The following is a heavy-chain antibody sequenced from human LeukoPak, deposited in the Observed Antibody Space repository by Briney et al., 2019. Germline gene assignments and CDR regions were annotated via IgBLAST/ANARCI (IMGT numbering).Heavy chain of an antibody. V-gene: IGHV3-30*18. CDR3: AKGSSWYTDY. CDR1: GFTFSSYG. Sequence: GGSLRLSCAASGFTFSSYGMHWVRQAPGKGREWVAVISYDGSKKYYADSVKGRFTISRDNSKNTLYLQMNSLRAEDTAVYYCAKGSSWYTDYWGQGTLVTVSS. CDR2: ISYDGSKK. D-gene: IGHD6-13*01. J-gene: IGHJ4*02.